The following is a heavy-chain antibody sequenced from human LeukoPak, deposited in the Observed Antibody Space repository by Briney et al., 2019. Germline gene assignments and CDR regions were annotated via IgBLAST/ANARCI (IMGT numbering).Heavy chain of an antibody. V-gene: IGHV3-33*01. CDR1: GLTFRGYG. Sequence: PGGSLRLSCEVSGLTFRGYGMHWVRQAPGKGLEWVSIIWFDGSLKYYADSVKGRFTISRDDSKNTLYLQMDSLRVEDTAVYYCARAGGCNGANCYYDDWGQGTLVTVSS. J-gene: IGHJ4*02. D-gene: IGHD4/OR15-4a*01. CDR2: IWFDGSLK. CDR3: ARAGGCNGANCYYDD.